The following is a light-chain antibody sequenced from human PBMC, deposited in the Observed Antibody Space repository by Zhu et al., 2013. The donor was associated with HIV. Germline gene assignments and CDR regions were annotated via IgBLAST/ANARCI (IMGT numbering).Light chain of an antibody. CDR1: SSDVGGYNY. V-gene: IGLV2-8*01. Sequence: QSALTQPPSASGSPGQSVTISCTGTSSDVGGYNYVSWYQQHPGKAPKLMIYEVSERPSGVPDRFSGSKSGNMASLTVSGLQAEDEGDYYCSSYAGNKNVVFGGGTKLTVL. CDR2: EVS. CDR3: SSYAGNKNVV. J-gene: IGLJ2*01.